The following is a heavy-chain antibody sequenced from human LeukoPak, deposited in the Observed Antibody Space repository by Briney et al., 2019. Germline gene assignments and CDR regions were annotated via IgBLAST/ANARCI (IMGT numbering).Heavy chain of an antibody. CDR3: ARDSLDYDSSGYYPPPFDY. CDR1: GFTVSSNY. D-gene: IGHD3-22*01. Sequence: PGGSLRLSCAASGFTVSSNYMSWVRQAPGKGLEWVSVIYSGGSTYYADSVKGRFTISRHNSKNTLYLQMNSLRAEDTAVHYCARDSLDYDSSGYYPPPFDYWGQGTLVTVSS. V-gene: IGHV3-53*04. CDR2: IYSGGST. J-gene: IGHJ4*02.